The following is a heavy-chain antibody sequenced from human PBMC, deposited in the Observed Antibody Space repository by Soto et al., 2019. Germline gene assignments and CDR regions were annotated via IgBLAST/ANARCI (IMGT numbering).Heavy chain of an antibody. CDR1: GYTFTTYG. V-gene: IGHV1-18*01. D-gene: IGHD6-13*01. Sequence: QVQLVQSGAEVKKPGASVRVSCQASGYTFTTYGISWVRQAPGQGLEWIGWISAYNGKTNYVQRFQGRVTMTTDTXTTTAYMELRSLTSDDTAVYYCARDTRYSSTWVDYWGQGTLVTVSS. CDR2: ISAYNGKT. J-gene: IGHJ4*02. CDR3: ARDTRYSSTWVDY.